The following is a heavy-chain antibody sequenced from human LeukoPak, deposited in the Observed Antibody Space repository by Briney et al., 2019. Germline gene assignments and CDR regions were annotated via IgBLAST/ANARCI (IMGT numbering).Heavy chain of an antibody. CDR2: IYPGDSDT. D-gene: IGHD4-23*01. CDR1: GYSFTNYW. CDR3: ARGNYGGYYYYYYMDI. J-gene: IGHJ6*03. Sequence: GESLKISCKAFGYSFTNYWIGWVRQMPGKGLEWMGIIYPGDSDTRYSPSFQGQVTISADKSISTAYLQWSSLKASDTAMYYCARGNYGGYYYYYYMDIWGKGTTVTISS. V-gene: IGHV5-51*01.